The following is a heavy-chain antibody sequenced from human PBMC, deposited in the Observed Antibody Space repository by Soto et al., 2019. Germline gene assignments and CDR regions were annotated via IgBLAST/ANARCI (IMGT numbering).Heavy chain of an antibody. D-gene: IGHD3-10*02. CDR1: GGTFNRQA. Sequence: QVVPSGAEVKKPGSSVKVSCKASGGTFNRQAFSWVRQAPGQGLEWRGGFIAIFGATDYSQKFQGRDTTTADEATRTAFMELSSRTSDDTAVYYCARVASSMFEGGEWFDPWGQGTLVTVSS. J-gene: IGHJ5*02. CDR3: ARVASSMFEGGEWFDP. CDR2: FIAIFGAT. V-gene: IGHV1-69*12.